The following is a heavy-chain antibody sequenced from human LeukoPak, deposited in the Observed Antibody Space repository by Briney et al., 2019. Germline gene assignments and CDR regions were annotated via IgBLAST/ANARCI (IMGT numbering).Heavy chain of an antibody. J-gene: IGHJ4*02. D-gene: IGHD6-19*01. Sequence: GGSLRLSCAASGFTLRSHWMHWVRQAPGKGLVWVSCINSAGSSTSYADSVKGRITISRDNAKNTLYLQINSLRAEDTAVYYCTRGGEYSSGPFDYWGQGTLVTVSS. CDR3: TRGGEYSSGPFDY. V-gene: IGHV3-74*01. CDR1: GFTLRSHW. CDR2: INSAGSST.